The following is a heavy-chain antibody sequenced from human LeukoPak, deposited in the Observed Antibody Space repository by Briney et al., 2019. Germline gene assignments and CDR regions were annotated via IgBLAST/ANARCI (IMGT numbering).Heavy chain of an antibody. CDR3: ARDFCGGDCYLAYYFDY. J-gene: IGHJ4*02. V-gene: IGHV3-7*01. CDR2: IKQDGSEK. Sequence: GGSLRLSCAASGFTFSSYWMSWVRQAPGKGLEWVANIKQDGSEKYYVDSVKGRFTISRDNSKNTLYLQMNSLRAEDTAVYYCARDFCGGDCYLAYYFDYWGQGTLVTVSS. D-gene: IGHD2-21*02. CDR1: GFTFSSYW.